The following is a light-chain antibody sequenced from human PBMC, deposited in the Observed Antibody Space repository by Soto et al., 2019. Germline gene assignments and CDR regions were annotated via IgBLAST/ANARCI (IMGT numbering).Light chain of an antibody. V-gene: IGKV3-20*01. CDR1: QSVSSR. CDR2: GAY. J-gene: IGKJ5*01. CDR3: QHHVERSPIT. Sequence: VMSQSPGTLSLSPGESATLSCRASQSVSSRLAWYQQKPGQAPRLLISGAYSRATGIPDRFSGSGSGTDFTLTISRLEPEDFALYYCQHHVERSPITCGQGTRLEIK.